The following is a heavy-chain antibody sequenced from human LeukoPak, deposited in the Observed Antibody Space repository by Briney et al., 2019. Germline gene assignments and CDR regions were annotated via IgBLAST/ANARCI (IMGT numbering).Heavy chain of an antibody. D-gene: IGHD6-13*01. Sequence: GGSLSLFCAASGFTFDVYAMLWVRHAPGKGLEWVSLITWGGDSTYYADSVKGRFTISRDNSKNYLYLQMNSLRAEDTALYYCAKGTSSWHEFDSWGQGTLVTVSS. CDR3: AKGTSSWHEFDS. V-gene: IGHV3-43D*03. CDR2: ITWGGDST. CDR1: GFTFDVYA. J-gene: IGHJ4*02.